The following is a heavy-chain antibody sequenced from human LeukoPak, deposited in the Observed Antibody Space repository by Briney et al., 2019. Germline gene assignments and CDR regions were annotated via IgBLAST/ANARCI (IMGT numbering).Heavy chain of an antibody. CDR1: GYTFTSYG. CDR2: ISAYNGNT. CDR3: ARDPAVAGTRGPFDY. V-gene: IGHV1-18*01. J-gene: IGHJ4*02. Sequence: GASVKVSCKASGYTFTSYGISWVRQAPGQGLECMGWISAYNGNTNYAQKLQGRVTMTTDTSTSTAYMELRSLRSDDTAVYYCARDPAVAGTRGPFDYWGQGTLVTVSS. D-gene: IGHD6-19*01.